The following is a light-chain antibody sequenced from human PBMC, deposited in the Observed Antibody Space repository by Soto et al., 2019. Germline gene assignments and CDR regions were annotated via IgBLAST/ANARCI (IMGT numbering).Light chain of an antibody. CDR2: DAS. CDR3: KQYIRRPLS. J-gene: IGKJ5*01. Sequence: EILMTQSPATLSLSPGEGVTLSCRAAQDVTNSVAWYQQKSGQAPRLLIYDASARASGVSARFSGSGSGTDLNLPISGLQAEDFAVYFCKQYIRRPLSFGQGTRLEIK. V-gene: IGKV3-15*01. CDR1: QDVTNS.